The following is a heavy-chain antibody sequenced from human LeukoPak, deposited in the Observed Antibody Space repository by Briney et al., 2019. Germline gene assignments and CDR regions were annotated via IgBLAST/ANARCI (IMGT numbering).Heavy chain of an antibody. CDR3: ARDKSWAAAGSYYYYYGMDV. V-gene: IGHV1-2*04. D-gene: IGHD6-13*01. J-gene: IGHJ6*02. CDR2: TNPNSGGT. CDR1: GYTFSGHY. Sequence: ASVKVSCKASGYTFSGHYIHWVRQAPGQGLEWMGWTNPNSGGTKYAQKFQGWVTMTRDTSINTAYMELNRLRSDDTAVYYCARDKSWAAAGSYYYYYGMDVWGQGTTVTVSS.